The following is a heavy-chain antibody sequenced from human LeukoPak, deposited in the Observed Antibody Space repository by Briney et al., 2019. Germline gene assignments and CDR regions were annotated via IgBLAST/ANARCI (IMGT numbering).Heavy chain of an antibody. Sequence: GGSLRLSCAASGFTFSTYSMNWVRQAPGKGLEWVSSISGSTNYIYFADSVKGRFTISRDNAKNSLYLQMNSLRAEDTAVYYCARTYYYGSGSNDYWGQGTLVTVSS. CDR2: ISGSTNYI. CDR3: ARTYYYGSGSNDY. CDR1: GFTFSTYS. V-gene: IGHV3-21*01. D-gene: IGHD3-10*01. J-gene: IGHJ4*02.